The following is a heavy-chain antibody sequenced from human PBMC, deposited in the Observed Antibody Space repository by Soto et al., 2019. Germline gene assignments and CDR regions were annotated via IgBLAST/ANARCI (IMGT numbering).Heavy chain of an antibody. V-gene: IGHV3-15*07. D-gene: IGHD5-12*01. CDR2: IKSKTDGGTT. CDR1: GFTFSNAW. J-gene: IGHJ5*02. CDR3: TTVTDSEWLRFVYDWFDP. Sequence: GGSLRLSCAASGFTFSNAWMNWVRQAPGKGLEWVGRIKSKTDGGTTDYAAPVKGRFTISRDDSKNTLYLQMNSLKTEDTAVYYCTTVTDSEWLRFVYDWFDPWGQGTLVTVSS.